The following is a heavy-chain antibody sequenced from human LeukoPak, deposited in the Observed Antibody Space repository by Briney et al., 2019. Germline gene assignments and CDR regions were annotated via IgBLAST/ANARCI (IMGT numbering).Heavy chain of an antibody. V-gene: IGHV3-48*04. CDR2: ISSSSSSM. CDR1: GFTFSGYG. CDR3: ARGPGYYDSSGYYIFDY. D-gene: IGHD3-22*01. Sequence: GGSLRLSCAASGFTFSGYGMNWVRQAPGKGLEWVSYISSSSSSMYYADSVKGRFTISRDNAKNTLYLQMNSLRAEGTAVYYCARGPGYYDSSGYYIFDYWGQGPWSPSPQ. J-gene: IGHJ4*02.